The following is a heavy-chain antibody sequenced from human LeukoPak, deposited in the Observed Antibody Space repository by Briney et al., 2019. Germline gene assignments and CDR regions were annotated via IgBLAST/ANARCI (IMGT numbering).Heavy chain of an antibody. D-gene: IGHD6-19*01. CDR2: IKQDGSEK. CDR1: GFTFSSYG. J-gene: IGHJ4*02. Sequence: PGGSLRLSCAASGFTFSSYGMHWVRQAPGKGLEWVANIKQDGSEKYYVDSVKGRFTISRDNAKNSLYLQMNSLRAEDTAVYYCARPPRQSYYFDYWGQGTLVTVSS. V-gene: IGHV3-7*01. CDR3: ARPPRQSYYFDY.